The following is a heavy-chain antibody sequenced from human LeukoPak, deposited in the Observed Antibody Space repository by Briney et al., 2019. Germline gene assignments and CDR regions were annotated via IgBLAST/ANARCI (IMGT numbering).Heavy chain of an antibody. CDR2: IYHSGST. Sequence: SETLSLTCTVSDYSISSGYYWGWVRQPPGKGLEGIGSIYHSGSTYYNPSLKSRLTISVDTSKNQFSLKLSSVTAADTAVYYCARTLNYYGSSYTEALDAFDIWGQGTMVTVSS. D-gene: IGHD3-22*01. J-gene: IGHJ3*02. V-gene: IGHV4-38-2*02. CDR1: DYSISSGYY. CDR3: ARTLNYYGSSYTEALDAFDI.